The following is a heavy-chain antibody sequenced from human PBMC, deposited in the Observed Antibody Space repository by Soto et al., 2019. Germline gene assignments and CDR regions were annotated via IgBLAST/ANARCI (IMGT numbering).Heavy chain of an antibody. V-gene: IGHV3-66*01. CDR3: ATGMDNAKIHH. Sequence: EVQVVESGGDLVQPGGSLRLSCAVSGFTGSYMTWVRQAPGKGLEWVSFIHSDGNTFYADTVKGRFTISGDKSKNTVSLQMNSLRAEDTAVYYCATGMDNAKIHHWGQGTLVTVS. J-gene: IGHJ1*01. CDR1: GFTGSY. CDR2: IHSDGNT. D-gene: IGHD1-1*01.